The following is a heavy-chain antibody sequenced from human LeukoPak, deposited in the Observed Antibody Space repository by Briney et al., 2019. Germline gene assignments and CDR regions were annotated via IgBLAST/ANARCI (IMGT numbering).Heavy chain of an antibody. D-gene: IGHD3-22*01. V-gene: IGHV3-48*01. CDR3: ASLGLRGDSSGDFDY. J-gene: IGHJ4*02. CDR1: GFTFSSYS. Sequence: GGSLRLSCAASGFTFSSYSMNWVRQAPGKGLEWVSYISSSSSTIYYADSVKGRFTISRDNAKNSLYLQMNSLRAEDTAVYYCASLGLRGDSSGDFDYWGQGTLVTVSS. CDR2: ISSSSSTI.